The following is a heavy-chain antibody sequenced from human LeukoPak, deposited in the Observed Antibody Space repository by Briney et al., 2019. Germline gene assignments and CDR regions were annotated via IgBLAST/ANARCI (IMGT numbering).Heavy chain of an antibody. CDR2: INSDGSST. Sequence: GGSLRLSCAASGFTFSSYWMHWVRQAPGKGLVWVSRINSDGSSTSYADSVKGRFTISRDNAKNTLYLQMNSLRAEDTAVYYCAREPFLSLGYRSSTSCYSWYNWFDPWGQGTLVTVSS. V-gene: IGHV3-74*01. J-gene: IGHJ5*02. D-gene: IGHD2-2*01. CDR3: AREPFLSLGYRSSTSCYSWYNWFDP. CDR1: GFTFSSYW.